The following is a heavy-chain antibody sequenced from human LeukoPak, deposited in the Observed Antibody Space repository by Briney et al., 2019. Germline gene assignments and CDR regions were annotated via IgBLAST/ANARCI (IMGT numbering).Heavy chain of an antibody. V-gene: IGHV2-5*02. CDR3: ARRGSGGPFEY. CDR1: GFSLSTSGVG. Sequence: SGPTLVKPPQTLTLTCTFSGFSLSTSGVGVGWVRQPPGKALEWLALVYWDDDKRYSPSLKSRLTVTKNTSKNQVVLTMTNMDPVDTGTYYCARRGSGGPFEYWGQGTLVSVSS. D-gene: IGHD3-10*01. CDR2: VYWDDDK. J-gene: IGHJ4*02.